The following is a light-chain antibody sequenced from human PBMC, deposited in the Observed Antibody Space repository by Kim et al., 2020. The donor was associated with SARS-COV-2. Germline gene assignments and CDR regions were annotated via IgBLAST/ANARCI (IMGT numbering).Light chain of an antibody. Sequence: LSPGERATLSCRASQSVSSSYLAWYQQKPGQAPRLLIYGASSRATGILDRFSGSGSGTDFTLTISRLEPEDFAVYYCQQYGSSPRTFGQGTKLEI. J-gene: IGKJ2*02. CDR2: GAS. CDR1: QSVSSSY. CDR3: QQYGSSPRT. V-gene: IGKV3-20*01.